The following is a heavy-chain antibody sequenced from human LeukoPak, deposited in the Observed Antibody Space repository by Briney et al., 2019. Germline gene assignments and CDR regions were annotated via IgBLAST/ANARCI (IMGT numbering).Heavy chain of an antibody. J-gene: IGHJ6*03. CDR1: GGSISSYY. D-gene: IGHD6-19*01. V-gene: IGHV4-4*08. CDR3: AREGIAVADTYYYYYMDV. CDR2: MYIGGRT. Sequence: SETLSLTCTVSGGSISSYYWSWIRQPPGKGLEWIGRMYIGGRTTYNPSLKSRVTISLETTENQFSLRLGSVTAADTAVYYCAREGIAVADTYYYYYMDVWGKGTWVTVSS.